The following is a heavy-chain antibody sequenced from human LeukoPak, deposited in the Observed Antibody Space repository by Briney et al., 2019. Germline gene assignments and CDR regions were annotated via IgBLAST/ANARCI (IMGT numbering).Heavy chain of an antibody. CDR1: GFTFSSYW. CDR2: IKQDGSEK. Sequence: GGSLRLSCAASGFTFSSYWMSWVRQAPGKGLEWVANIKQDGSEKYYVDSVKGRFTISRDNAKNSLYLQMNSLRAEDTAVYYCARKYCSGGSCCAGFLAFDIWGQGTMVTVSS. V-gene: IGHV3-7*01. D-gene: IGHD2-15*01. J-gene: IGHJ3*02. CDR3: ARKYCSGGSCCAGFLAFDI.